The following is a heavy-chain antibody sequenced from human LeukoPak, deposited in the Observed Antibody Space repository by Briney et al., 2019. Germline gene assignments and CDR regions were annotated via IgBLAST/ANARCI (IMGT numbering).Heavy chain of an antibody. V-gene: IGHV3-23*01. CDR1: GFTFSSYA. J-gene: IGHJ4*02. CDR3: ASRSSIYSSGWYGGEY. Sequence: GGSLRLSCAASGFTFSSYAMSWVRQAPGKGLEWVSAISGSGGSTYYADSVKGRFTISRDNSKNTLYLQMNSLRAEDTAVYYCASRSSIYSSGWYGGEYWGQGTLVTVST. D-gene: IGHD6-19*01. CDR2: ISGSGGST.